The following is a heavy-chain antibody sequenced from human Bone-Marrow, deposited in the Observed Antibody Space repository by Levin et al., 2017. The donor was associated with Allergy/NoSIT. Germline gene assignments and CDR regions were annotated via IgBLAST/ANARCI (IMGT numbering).Heavy chain of an antibody. J-gene: IGHJ4*01. CDR2: IIPISSSA. CDR1: GDTFRNYV. V-gene: IGHV1-69*01. D-gene: IGHD3-10*01. CDR3: ARGGYYRGSGSYREYDY. Sequence: GGSLRLSCKASGDTFRNYVINWVRQAPGQGLEWMGGIIPISSSAKYAQKFKGRVIISADESTNTAYMELSSLRSEDTAMYYCARGGYYRGSGSYREYDYWGQGTLVTVSS.